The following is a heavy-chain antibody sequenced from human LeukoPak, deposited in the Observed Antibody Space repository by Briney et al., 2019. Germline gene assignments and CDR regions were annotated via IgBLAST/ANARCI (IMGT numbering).Heavy chain of an antibody. V-gene: IGHV3-48*01. Sequence: GGSLRLSCAASGFIFSQYSMNWVRQAPGKGLEWVSHIRSSSETYYADSVKGRFTISRDNARNSLYLQMNNLRGEDTAIYYCARDAGNSGYGCDLWGQGTLVTVSS. J-gene: IGHJ5*02. CDR3: ARDAGNSGYGCDL. CDR1: GFIFSQYS. CDR2: IRSSSET. D-gene: IGHD5-12*01.